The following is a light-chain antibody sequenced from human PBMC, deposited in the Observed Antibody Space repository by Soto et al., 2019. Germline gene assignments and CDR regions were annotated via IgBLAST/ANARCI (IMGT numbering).Light chain of an antibody. Sequence: QSVLTQPPSAPGSPGQSVTISCTGTSSDVGGYNFVSWYQQHPGKAPKLMIYEVSKRPSGVPDRFSGSKSDYTASLTVSGLQAEDEADYYCSSYAGSNHYVFGAGTKLTVL. CDR1: SSDVGGYNF. V-gene: IGLV2-8*01. CDR3: SSYAGSNHYV. J-gene: IGLJ1*01. CDR2: EVS.